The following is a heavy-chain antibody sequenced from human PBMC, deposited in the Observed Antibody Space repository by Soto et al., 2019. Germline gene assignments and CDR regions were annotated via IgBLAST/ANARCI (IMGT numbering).Heavy chain of an antibody. CDR1: GYSLTGYY. Sequence: ASVKVSCKASGYSLTGYYIHWVRQAPGQGLEWMGRINPSDGTSAYTQQFQGRSFMTRDTSTSTVFMELNSLKSQDTALYFCAREGSGSYLVLWGQGTLVTVSS. CDR2: INPSDGTS. J-gene: IGHJ4*02. D-gene: IGHD3-22*01. V-gene: IGHV1-46*01. CDR3: AREGSGSYLVL.